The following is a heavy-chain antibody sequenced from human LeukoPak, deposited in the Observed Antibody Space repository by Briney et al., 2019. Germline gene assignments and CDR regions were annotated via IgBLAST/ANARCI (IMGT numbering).Heavy chain of an antibody. J-gene: IGHJ4*02. V-gene: IGHV4-39*01. CDR3: AREYSRSSGPYFDN. CDR1: GGSISSTSTY. CDR2: VYYSGST. D-gene: IGHD6-6*01. Sequence: SETLSLTCTVSGGSISSTSTYWGWIRQPPGKGLEWIGSVYYSGSTYYNPSLRSRVTVSIDTSNNQFSLRLSSVTAADTALYSCAREYSRSSGPYFDNWGQGNLVTVSS.